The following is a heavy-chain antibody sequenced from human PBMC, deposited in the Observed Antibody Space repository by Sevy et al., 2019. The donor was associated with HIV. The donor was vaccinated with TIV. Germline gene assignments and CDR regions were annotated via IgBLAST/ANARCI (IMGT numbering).Heavy chain of an antibody. J-gene: IGHJ4*02. CDR1: GFTFSGYW. D-gene: IGHD5-18*01. CDR3: ARDSAGYGAYDY. CDR2: IKEDGSAE. Sequence: RGFLRLSCAASGFTFSGYWMTWVRQAPGKGLEWVANIKEDGSAEYYVDSVKGRFTISRDNAKNSLFLQLNSLRLEDTAMYYCARDSAGYGAYDYLGQGTLVIVSS. V-gene: IGHV3-7*01.